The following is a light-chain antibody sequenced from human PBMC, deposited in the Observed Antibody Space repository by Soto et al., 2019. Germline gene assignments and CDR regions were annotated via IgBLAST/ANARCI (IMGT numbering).Light chain of an antibody. CDR1: QSISSY. CDR2: DAS. Sequence: IQMTQVPSALYTSLCDRVKMNCRASQSISSYLAWYQQKPGKAPKLLIYDASSLESGVPSRFSGSGSGTDFTLTISCLQSEDFATYYCQQYYSYPWTFGQGTEVDI. V-gene: IGKV1-8*01. J-gene: IGKJ1*01. CDR3: QQYYSYPWT.